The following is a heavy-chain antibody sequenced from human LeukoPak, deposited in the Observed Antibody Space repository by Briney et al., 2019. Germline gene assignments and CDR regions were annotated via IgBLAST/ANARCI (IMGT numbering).Heavy chain of an antibody. CDR1: GFTFSSYG. CDR2: IRGSGGST. CDR3: AKGRGSGYYKSPPTPNDHDYYYMDV. D-gene: IGHD3-9*01. J-gene: IGHJ6*03. Sequence: GGTLRLSCAASGFTFSSYGMSWVRQAPGKGLEWVSAIRGSGGSTYYADSVKGRFTISRDNSKNTLYLQMNSLRAEDTAVYYCAKGRGSGYYKSPPTPNDHDYYYMDVWGKGTTVTISS. V-gene: IGHV3-23*01.